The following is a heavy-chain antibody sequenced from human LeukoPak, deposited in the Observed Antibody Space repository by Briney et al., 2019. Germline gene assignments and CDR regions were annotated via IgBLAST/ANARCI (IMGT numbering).Heavy chain of an antibody. CDR1: GFAFGGFA. J-gene: IGHJ4*02. Sequence: GGSLRLSWAGSGFAFGGFAMTWVRQAPGKGLEWVAALTRSGANTYYADSVKGRFTISRDNSKSTLSLQLNSLRVEDTAVYYCAKGYSDDWYYFDSWGQGTLVTVSS. CDR3: AKGYSDDWYYFDS. V-gene: IGHV3-23*01. CDR2: LTRSGANT. D-gene: IGHD6-19*01.